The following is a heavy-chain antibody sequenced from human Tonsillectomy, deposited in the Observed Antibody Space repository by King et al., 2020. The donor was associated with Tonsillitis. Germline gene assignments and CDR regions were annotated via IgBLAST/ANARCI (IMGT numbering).Heavy chain of an antibody. CDR1: GGSFSGYY. CDR2: INHSGST. V-gene: IGHV4-34*01. D-gene: IGHD6-19*01. J-gene: IGHJ5*02. Sequence: VQLQQWSAGLLKPSETLSLTCAVYGGSFSGYYCSWIRQPPGKGLEWIGEINHSGSTNYNPSLKSRVTISVDTSKNQFSLKLSSVTAADTPVYYCARGIGWSVRYWFDPWGQGTLVTVSS. CDR3: ARGIGWSVRYWFDP.